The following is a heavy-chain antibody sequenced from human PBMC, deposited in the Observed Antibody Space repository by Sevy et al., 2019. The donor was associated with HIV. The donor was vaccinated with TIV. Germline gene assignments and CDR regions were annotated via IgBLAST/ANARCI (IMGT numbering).Heavy chain of an antibody. V-gene: IGHV3-30-3*01. CDR3: ASTTSGYYYYYMDV. J-gene: IGHJ6*03. CDR2: ISYDGSNK. CDR1: GFTFSSYA. Sequence: GGSLRLSCAASGFTFSSYAMHWVRHAPGKGLEWVAVISYDGSNKYYADSVKGRFTISRDNSKNTLYLQMNSLRAEDTAVYYCASTTSGYYYYYMDVWGKGTTVTVSS. D-gene: IGHD2-2*01.